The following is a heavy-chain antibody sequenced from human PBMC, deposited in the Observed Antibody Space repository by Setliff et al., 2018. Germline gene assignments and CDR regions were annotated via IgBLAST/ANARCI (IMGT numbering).Heavy chain of an antibody. D-gene: IGHD3-16*02. CDR2: ISSSNSGM. J-gene: IGHJ4*02. CDR1: GPTFSRYS. Sequence: GGSLRLSCAAPGPTFSRYSMNWVRQAPGKGLEWISYISSSNSGMYYADSVKGRFTISRDSAKNSVYLQMNSLRVEDTAVYYCVNSYRGYDDYPDYWGQGTLVTVSS. CDR3: VNSYRGYDDYPDY. V-gene: IGHV3-48*01.